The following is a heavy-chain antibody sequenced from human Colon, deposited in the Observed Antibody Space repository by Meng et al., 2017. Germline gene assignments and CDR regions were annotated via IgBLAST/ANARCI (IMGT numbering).Heavy chain of an antibody. D-gene: IGHD3-3*01. CDR1: GFRVSSDF. Sequence: EVQLVESGGGLVQPGGSLRLSCAVSGFRVSSDFMIWVRQAPGKGLEWVSMIHSSAGTFFADSVKVRFTVSTDNSKNTLYLQMNSLRIEDTAVYHCANRFVWGLGTLVTVAS. CDR3: ANRFV. J-gene: IGHJ4*02. V-gene: IGHV3-66*02. CDR2: IHSSAGT.